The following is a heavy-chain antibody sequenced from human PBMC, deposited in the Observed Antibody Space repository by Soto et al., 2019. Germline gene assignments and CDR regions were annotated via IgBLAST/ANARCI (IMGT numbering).Heavy chain of an antibody. J-gene: IGHJ5*02. CDR2: ISSSSSTI. V-gene: IGHV3-48*02. CDR1: GFTFSSYS. CDR3: ASGSGYDTRGGGWFDP. D-gene: IGHD5-12*01. Sequence: EVQLVESGGGLVQPGGSLRLSCAASGFTFSSYSMNWVRQAPGKGLEWFSYISSSSSTIYYADSVKGRFTISRDNAKNSLYLQMNSLRDEDTAVYYCASGSGYDTRGGGWFDPWGQGTLVTVSS.